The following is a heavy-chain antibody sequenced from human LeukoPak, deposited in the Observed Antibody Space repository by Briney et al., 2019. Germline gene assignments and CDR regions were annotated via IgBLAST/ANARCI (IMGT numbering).Heavy chain of an antibody. J-gene: IGHJ4*02. D-gene: IGHD3-10*01. V-gene: IGHV3-23*01. CDR2: ISGSGGST. Sequence: GGSLRLSCAASGFTFSSYSMNWVRQAPGKGLEWVSAISGSGGSTYYADSVKGRFTISRDNSKNTLYLQMNSLRAEDTAVYYCAKAVLGKGVLRNWGQGTLVTVSS. CDR3: AKAVLGKGVLRN. CDR1: GFTFSSYS.